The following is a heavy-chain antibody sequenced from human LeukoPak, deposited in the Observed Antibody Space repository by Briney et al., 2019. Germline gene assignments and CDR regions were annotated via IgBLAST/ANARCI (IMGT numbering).Heavy chain of an antibody. CDR2: SLPKHGTL. D-gene: IGHD3-10*01. Sequence: SVKVSCKGSGGTFSTFSMSWVRQAPGQGLEWMGRSLPKHGTLDYAQKFQGRVTITADQSASTAYMELNSLRSEDTAVYYCAGDGEFCDNQRCYGWLAYWGKGTLVTVSS. J-gene: IGHJ4*02. CDR3: AGDGEFCDNQRCYGWLAY. CDR1: GGTFSTFS. V-gene: IGHV1-69*08.